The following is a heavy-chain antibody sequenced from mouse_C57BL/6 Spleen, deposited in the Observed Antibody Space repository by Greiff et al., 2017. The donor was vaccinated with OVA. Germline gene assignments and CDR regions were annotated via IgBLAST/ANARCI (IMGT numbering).Heavy chain of an antibody. CDR3: ARKFITTVVGQDGFAY. J-gene: IGHJ3*01. V-gene: IGHV1-19*01. D-gene: IGHD1-1*01. CDR2: INPYNGGT. CDR1: GYTFTDYY. Sequence: EVQLQQSGPVLVKPGASVKMSCKASGYTFTDYYMNWVKQSHGKSLEWIGVINPYNGGTSYNQKFKGKDTLTVDKSSSTAYMELNSLTSEDSAVYYCARKFITTVVGQDGFAYWGQGTLVTVSA.